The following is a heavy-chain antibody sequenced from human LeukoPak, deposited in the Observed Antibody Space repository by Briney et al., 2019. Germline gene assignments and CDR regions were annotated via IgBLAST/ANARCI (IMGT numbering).Heavy chain of an antibody. CDR1: GFTFSSYG. J-gene: IGHJ4*02. CDR3: ARDNPPYLGYCSSTSCLG. V-gene: IGHV3-48*01. CDR2: ISSSSSTI. Sequence: GGSLRLSCAASGFTFSSYGMHWVRQAPGKGVEGVSYISSSSSTIYYADSVKGRFTISRDNAKNSLYLQMNSLRAEDTAVYYCARDNPPYLGYCSSTSCLGGGQGTLVTVSS. D-gene: IGHD2-2*01.